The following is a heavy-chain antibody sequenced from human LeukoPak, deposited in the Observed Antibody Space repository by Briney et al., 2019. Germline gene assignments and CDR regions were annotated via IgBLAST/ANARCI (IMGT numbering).Heavy chain of an antibody. CDR1: GGSISSGDYY. V-gene: IGHV4-31*03. CDR3: ATTYYFDSSGSYHPYFDY. D-gene: IGHD3-22*01. Sequence: PSETLSLTCTVSGGSISSGDYYWSWIRQYPGKGLEWLGFIYYSGSTNYNPSLESRVTISVDTSKNQFSLKVSSVTAADTAVYYCATTYYFDSSGSYHPYFDYWGQGTLVTVSS. CDR2: IYYSGST. J-gene: IGHJ4*02.